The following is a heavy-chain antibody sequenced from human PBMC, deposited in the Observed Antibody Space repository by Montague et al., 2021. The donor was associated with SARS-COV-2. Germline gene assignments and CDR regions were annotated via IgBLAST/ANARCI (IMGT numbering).Heavy chain of an antibody. CDR1: GGSISSSSYY. CDR2: IYYSGST. CDR3: ARAFTDWLRYYGMDV. J-gene: IGHJ6*02. Sequence: SETLSLTCTVSGGSISSSSYYWGWIRQPPGKGLEWIGSIYYSGSTYYXPSLKSRVTISVDTSKNQFSLKLRSVTAADTAVYYCARAFTDWLRYYGMDVWGQGTTVTVSS. V-gene: IGHV4-39*01. D-gene: IGHD3-9*01.